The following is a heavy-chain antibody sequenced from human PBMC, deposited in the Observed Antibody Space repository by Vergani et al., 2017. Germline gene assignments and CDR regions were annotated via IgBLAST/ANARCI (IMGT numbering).Heavy chain of an antibody. Sequence: EVQLVESGGGVVRPGGSLRLSCAASGLTFDDYGMSWIRQAPGKGLEWVSGINWNGGSKGYADSVKGRFTISRDNAKNSMYLQMNSLRAEDTALYYCARDHEQHSGSSDWGQGTLVTVSS. CDR1: GLTFDDYG. J-gene: IGHJ4*02. CDR3: ARDHEQHSGSSD. CDR2: INWNGGSK. D-gene: IGHD1-26*01. V-gene: IGHV3-20*04.